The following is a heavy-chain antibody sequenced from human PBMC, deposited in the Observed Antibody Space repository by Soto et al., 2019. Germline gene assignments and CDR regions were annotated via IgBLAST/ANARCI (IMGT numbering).Heavy chain of an antibody. CDR3: AILDRYFDQPDYFCC. CDR2: IYPGDSDT. Sequence: HGESLKISCKGSVYSLDITWLAWLRPLPVKGLEWVGIIYPGDSDTRYSQSLEGQVTLSVDKSISTAYLQWSSLKDSDTATYYCAILDRYFDQPDYFCCWGQRSLVIVSS. D-gene: IGHD3-9*01. V-gene: IGHV5-51*01. J-gene: IGHJ1*01. CDR1: VYSLDITW.